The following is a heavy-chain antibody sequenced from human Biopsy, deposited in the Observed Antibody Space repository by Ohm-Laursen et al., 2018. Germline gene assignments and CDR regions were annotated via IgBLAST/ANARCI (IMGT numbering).Heavy chain of an antibody. J-gene: IGHJ3*01. CDR1: GGYINNYY. D-gene: IGHD3-22*01. V-gene: IGHV4-4*07. CDR2: IYPGGST. CDR3: ASVVLGPTNDAFDL. Sequence: GTLSLTCNVSGGYINNYYWSWIRQPAGQGLEWNGRIYPGGSTNYNPSLKSRVTMSVDTSKKQLSLRLRSVTAADTAMYYCASVVLGPTNDAFDLWGQGTMVVVSS.